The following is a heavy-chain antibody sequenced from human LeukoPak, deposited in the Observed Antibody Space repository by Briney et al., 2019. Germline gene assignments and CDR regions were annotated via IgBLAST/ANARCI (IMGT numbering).Heavy chain of an antibody. CDR1: GFTFGSYG. Sequence: GGSLRLSCAASGFTFGSYGMHWVRQAPGKGLEWVAFIRSDGSSKYYVDSVKGRFTISRDNSKNTLYLQMNSLRVEDTAVYYCAKGDSTSPGGGYWGQGTLVTVSS. D-gene: IGHD3-16*01. CDR2: IRSDGSSK. CDR3: AKGDSTSPGGGY. J-gene: IGHJ4*02. V-gene: IGHV3-30*02.